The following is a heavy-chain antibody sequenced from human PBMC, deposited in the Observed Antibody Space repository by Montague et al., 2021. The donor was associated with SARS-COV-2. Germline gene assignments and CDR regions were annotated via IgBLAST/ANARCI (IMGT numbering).Heavy chain of an antibody. J-gene: IGHJ6*02. CDR3: AKVPMVMWDVLLWFGGMDV. CDR1: GFTFSSYA. Sequence: SLRLSCAASGFTFSSYAMSWVRQAPGKGLEWVSAISGSGGSTYYADSVKGRFTISRDNSKNTLYLQMNSLRAEDTAVYYCAKVPMVMWDVLLWFGGMDVWSQGTTVTVSS. D-gene: IGHD3-10*01. CDR2: ISGSGGST. V-gene: IGHV3-23*01.